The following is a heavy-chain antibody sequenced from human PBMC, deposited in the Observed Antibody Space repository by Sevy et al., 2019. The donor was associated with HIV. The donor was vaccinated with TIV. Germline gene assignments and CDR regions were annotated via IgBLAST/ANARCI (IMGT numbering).Heavy chain of an antibody. D-gene: IGHD3-3*01. CDR2: IYSGGST. CDR3: ASPYYDFWSGYYSGAFDI. Sequence: GGSLRLSCAASGFTVSSNYMSWVRQAPGKGLEWVSVIYSGGSTYYADSVKGRFTISRDNSKNTRYLQMNSLRAEDTAVYYCASPYYDFWSGYYSGAFDIWGQGTMVTVSS. J-gene: IGHJ3*02. V-gene: IGHV3-53*01. CDR1: GFTVSSNY.